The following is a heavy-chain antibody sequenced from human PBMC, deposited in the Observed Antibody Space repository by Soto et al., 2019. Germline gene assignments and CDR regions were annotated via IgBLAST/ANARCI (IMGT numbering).Heavy chain of an antibody. Sequence: ASVKVSCKASGYTFTAYYVHWVRQAPGQGLEWMGWINPNTGGTKYAQTFQGRVTMTRDTSVSTAFMEVGSLTSDDTAVFYCARARVPTIPEDLFAIWGQGTLVIVSS. J-gene: IGHJ4*03. D-gene: IGHD2-21*01. CDR1: GYTFTAYY. CDR2: INPNTGGT. V-gene: IGHV1-2*02. CDR3: ARARVPTIPEDLFAI.